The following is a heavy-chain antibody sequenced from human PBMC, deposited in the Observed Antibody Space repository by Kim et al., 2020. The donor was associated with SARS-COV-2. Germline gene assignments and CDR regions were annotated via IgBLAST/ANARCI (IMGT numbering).Heavy chain of an antibody. D-gene: IGHD1-26*01. J-gene: IGHJ2*01. CDR2: IYYSGST. V-gene: IGHV4-59*13. CDR3: ARDPREGPWATYWYFDL. Sequence: SETLSLTCTVSGGSISSYYWSWIRQPPGKGLEWIGYIYYSGSTNYNPSLKSRVTISVDTSKNQFSLKLSSVTAADTAVYYCARDPREGPWATYWYFDLWGRGTLVTVSS. CDR1: GGSISSYY.